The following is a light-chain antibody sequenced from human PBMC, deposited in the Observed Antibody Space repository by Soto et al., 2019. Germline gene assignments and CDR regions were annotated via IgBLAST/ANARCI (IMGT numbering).Light chain of an antibody. J-gene: IGLJ1*01. Sequence: QSVLTQPRSVSGSPGQSVTISCTGTSSDVGTYDFVSWYQQHPGKAPRLMIFDVSERPSGVPDRFSGSKSGNTASLTISGLQAEDEADYYCSSYTGSSTLLFGTGTKVTVL. V-gene: IGLV2-11*01. CDR1: SSDVGTYDF. CDR3: SSYTGSSTLL. CDR2: DVS.